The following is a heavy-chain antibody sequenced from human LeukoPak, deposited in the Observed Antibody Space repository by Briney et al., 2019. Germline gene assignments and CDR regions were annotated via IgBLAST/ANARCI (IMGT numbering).Heavy chain of an antibody. V-gene: IGHV4-30-4*08. Sequence: SETLSLTCTVSGGSISSGAYYWSWLRQHPGKGLEWIRYIYYSGSTYYHPSLKRRVTISVDTYKNQFSLKLSSVTVADTAVYYCARLSCRGGSCYSVDHWGQGPLVTVSS. CDR1: GGSISSGAYY. J-gene: IGHJ5*02. CDR3: ARLSCRGGSCYSVDH. CDR2: IYYSGST. D-gene: IGHD2-15*01.